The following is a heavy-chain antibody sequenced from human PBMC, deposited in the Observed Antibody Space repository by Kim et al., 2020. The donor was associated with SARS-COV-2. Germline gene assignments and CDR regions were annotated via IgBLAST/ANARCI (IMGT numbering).Heavy chain of an antibody. Sequence: SQTLSLTCAISGDSVSSNSAAWNWIRQSPSRGLEWLGRTYYRSKWYNDYAVSVKSRITINPDTSKNQFSLQLNSVTPEDTAVYYCARESVAAAGYYYYYYGMDVWGQGTTVTDSS. D-gene: IGHD6-13*01. CDR1: GDSVSSNSAA. CDR3: ARESVAAAGYYYYYYGMDV. J-gene: IGHJ6*02. CDR2: TYYRSKWYN. V-gene: IGHV6-1*01.